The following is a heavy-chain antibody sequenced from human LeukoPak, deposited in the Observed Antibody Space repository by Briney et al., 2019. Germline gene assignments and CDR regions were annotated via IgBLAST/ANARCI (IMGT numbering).Heavy chain of an antibody. CDR3: AKAARITIPRLWYFDY. J-gene: IGHJ4*02. CDR1: GFTVSSNY. CDR2: ISGSGGST. Sequence: GGSLRLSCAASGFTVSSNYMSWVRQAPGKGLEWVSAISGSGGSTYYADSVKGRFTISRDNSKNTLYLQMNSLRAEDTAVYYCAKAARITIPRLWYFDYWGQGTLVTVSS. V-gene: IGHV3-23*01. D-gene: IGHD3-9*01.